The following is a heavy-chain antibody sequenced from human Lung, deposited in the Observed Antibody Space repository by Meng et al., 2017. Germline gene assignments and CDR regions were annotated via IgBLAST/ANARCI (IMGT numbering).Heavy chain of an antibody. CDR1: GFTVSSNY. D-gene: IGHD3-22*01. Sequence: EGQRGRPGGGLVQPWGYLRLSCEASGFTVSSNYMSWVRQAPGKGLEWVSVIYSGGSTYYADSVKGRFTISRDNSKNTLYLQMNSLRAEDTAVYYCQWLSTHPPDQWGQGTLVTVSS. V-gene: IGHV3-53*01. CDR3: QWLSTHPPDQ. J-gene: IGHJ4*01. CDR2: IYSGGST.